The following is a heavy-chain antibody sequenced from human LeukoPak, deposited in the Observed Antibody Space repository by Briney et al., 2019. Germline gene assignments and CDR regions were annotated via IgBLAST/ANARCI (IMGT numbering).Heavy chain of an antibody. J-gene: IGHJ4*02. CDR1: GYTFTAYY. D-gene: IGHD4/OR15-4a*01. CDR3: ARPLLWWPQVGYFDY. CDR2: INPISGGT. V-gene: IGHV1-2*02. Sequence: GASVKVSCKASGYTFTAYYMHWVRQAPGQGLEWMGWINPISGGTKYAQKLQGRVTMTTDTSISTAYMDLSRLRSDDTAVYYCARPLLWWPQVGYFDYWGQGTLVTVSS.